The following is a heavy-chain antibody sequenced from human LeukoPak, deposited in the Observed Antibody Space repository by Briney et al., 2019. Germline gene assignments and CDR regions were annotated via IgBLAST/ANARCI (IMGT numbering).Heavy chain of an antibody. D-gene: IGHD1-26*01. V-gene: IGHV4-59*01. CDR1: GGSISSYY. Sequence: SETLSLTCTVSGGSISSYYWSWLRQPPGKGLEWIGYIYYSGSTNYNPSLKSRVTISVDTSKNQFSLKLSSVTAADTAVYYCARVKEVGATTVLDYWGQGTLVTASS. J-gene: IGHJ4*02. CDR2: IYYSGST. CDR3: ARVKEVGATTVLDY.